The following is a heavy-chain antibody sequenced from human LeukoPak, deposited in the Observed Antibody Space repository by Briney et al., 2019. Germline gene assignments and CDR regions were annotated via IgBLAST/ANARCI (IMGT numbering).Heavy chain of an antibody. V-gene: IGHV3-23*01. CDR2: ISGSGGST. CDR1: GFTFSSYA. J-gene: IGHJ4*02. Sequence: GGSLRLSCAASGFTFSSYAMSWVRQAPGKGLEWVSGISGSGGSTYYADSVKGRFTISRDNSKNTLYLQMNSPRAEDTAVYYCXILXGYSSSWYEVDYWGQGTLVTVSS. CDR3: XILXGYSSSWYEVDY. D-gene: IGHD6-13*01.